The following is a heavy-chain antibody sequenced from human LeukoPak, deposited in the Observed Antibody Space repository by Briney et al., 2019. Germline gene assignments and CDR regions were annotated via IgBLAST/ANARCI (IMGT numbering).Heavy chain of an antibody. D-gene: IGHD3-22*01. CDR2: IYYSGST. CDR3: ARQFRYYYDSSGYAFDI. V-gene: IGHV4-59*01. CDR1: GGSTSSYY. J-gene: IGHJ3*02. Sequence: SETLSLTCTVSGGSTSSYYWSWIRQPPGKGLEWIGYIYYSGSTNYNPSLKSRVTISVDTSKNQFSLKLSSVTAADTAVYYCARQFRYYYDSSGYAFDIWGQGTMVTVSS.